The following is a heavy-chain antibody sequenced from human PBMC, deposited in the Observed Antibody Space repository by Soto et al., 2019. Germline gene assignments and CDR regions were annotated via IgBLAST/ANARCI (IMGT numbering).Heavy chain of an antibody. CDR2: INHSGST. CDR3: ARGLWWDYIWGSYRRKPVSAFDI. Sequence: SETLSLTCAVYGGSFSGYYWSWIRQPPGKGLEWIGEINHSGSTNYNPSLKSRVTISVATSKNQFSLKLSSVTAADTAVYYCARGLWWDYIWGSYRRKPVSAFDIWGQGTMVTVSS. V-gene: IGHV4-34*01. CDR1: GGSFSGYY. J-gene: IGHJ3*02. D-gene: IGHD3-16*02.